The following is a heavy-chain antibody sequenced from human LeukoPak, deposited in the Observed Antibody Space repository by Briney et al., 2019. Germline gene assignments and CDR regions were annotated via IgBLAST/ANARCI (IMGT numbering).Heavy chain of an antibody. D-gene: IGHD1-26*01. J-gene: IGHJ4*02. Sequence: SETLSLTCTVSGGSISSSGYYWGRIRQPPGKGLERIGSMYYSGSTYYNASLKSRVTISVDRSKDQFSLKLSSVTAADTAVYYCARDILMVGATHYFDYWGQGTLVTVSS. V-gene: IGHV4-39*02. CDR1: GGSISSSGYY. CDR3: ARDILMVGATHYFDY. CDR2: MYYSGST.